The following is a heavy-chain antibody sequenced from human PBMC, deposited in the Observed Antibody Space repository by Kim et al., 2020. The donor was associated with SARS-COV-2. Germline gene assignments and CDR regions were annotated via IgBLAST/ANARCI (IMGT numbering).Heavy chain of an antibody. CDR1: GGTFSSYA. V-gene: IGHV1-69*13. D-gene: IGHD4-17*01. CDR3: ARDAGGTDYGGNGGYYYYYYGMDV. CDR2: IIPIFGTA. Sequence: SVKVSCKASGGTFSSYAISWVRQAPGQGLEWMGGIIPIFGTANYAQKFQGRVTITADESTSTAYMELSSLRSEDTAVYYCARDAGGTDYGGNGGYYYYYYGMDVWGQGTTVTVSS. J-gene: IGHJ6*02.